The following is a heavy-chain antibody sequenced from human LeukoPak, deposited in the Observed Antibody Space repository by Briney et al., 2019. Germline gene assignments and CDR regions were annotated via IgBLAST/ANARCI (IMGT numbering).Heavy chain of an antibody. V-gene: IGHV1-69*13. D-gene: IGHD3-22*01. Sequence: SVKVSCKASGGTFSSYAISWVRQAPGQGLEWMGGIIPIFGTANYAQKFQGRVTITADESTSTAYMEVSRLRSDDTALYYCARDSSGSERVFDYWGQGTLVTVSS. J-gene: IGHJ4*02. CDR3: ARDSSGSERVFDY. CDR1: GGTFSSYA. CDR2: IIPIFGTA.